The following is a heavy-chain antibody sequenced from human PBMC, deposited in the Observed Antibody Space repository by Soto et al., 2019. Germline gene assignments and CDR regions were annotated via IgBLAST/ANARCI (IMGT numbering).Heavy chain of an antibody. CDR2: ISAYNGNT. V-gene: IGHV1-18*01. CDR3: ARVGYYYDSSGYSQAYYYYYGMDV. D-gene: IGHD3-22*01. J-gene: IGHJ6*02. Sequence: ASVKVSCKASGYALTSDGISWVRQAPGQGLEWMGWISAYNGNTNYAQKLQGRVTLTTDTSTSTAYMELRSLRSDDTAVYYCARVGYYYDSSGYSQAYYYYYGMDVWGQGTPVTVSS. CDR1: GYALTSDG.